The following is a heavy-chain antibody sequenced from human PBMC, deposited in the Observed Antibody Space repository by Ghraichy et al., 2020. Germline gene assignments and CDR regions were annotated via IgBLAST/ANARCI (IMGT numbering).Heavy chain of an antibody. CDR1: GFRFSDYW. CDR3: ARDGGRSTPLDS. CDR2: INSDGSNS. Sequence: GSLRLSCAASGFRFSDYWIHWVRQAPGKGLEWVSRINSDGSNSLYADSVRGRFTISRDNARNTVFLQMNSLRAEDTAVYFCARDGGRSTPLDSWGQGSLVTVSS. V-gene: IGHV3-74*03. J-gene: IGHJ4*02. D-gene: IGHD1-26*01.